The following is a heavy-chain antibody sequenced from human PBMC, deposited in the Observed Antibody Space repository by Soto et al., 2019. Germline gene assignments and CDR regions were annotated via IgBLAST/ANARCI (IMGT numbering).Heavy chain of an antibody. V-gene: IGHV3-30*03. D-gene: IGHD6-19*01. CDR3: VAGHYFFET. CDR2: ISYDGSNK. J-gene: IGHJ4*01. CDR1: GFSFSIYG. Sequence: PRGSLRLSSAASGFSFSIYGIQWVRQAPGKGLAWVAVISYDGSNKYYADSVKDRCTICRGNSKKPLYLQMNSLRAFEAAVYYCVAGHYFFETCGHGTLVTVSS.